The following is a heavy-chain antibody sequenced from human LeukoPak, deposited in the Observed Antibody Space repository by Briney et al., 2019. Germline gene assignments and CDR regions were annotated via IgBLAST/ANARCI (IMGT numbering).Heavy chain of an antibody. Sequence: GGSLRLSCAASGFTFSSHWMYWVRQAPGKGLVWVSRISSDGSDVSYADSVKGRFTISRDNAKNTLSLQMNSLRAEDTAVYYCSRDLGDWGRETLVTVSS. J-gene: IGHJ4*02. CDR1: GFTFSSHW. CDR3: SRDLGD. V-gene: IGHV3-74*01. CDR2: ISSDGSDV.